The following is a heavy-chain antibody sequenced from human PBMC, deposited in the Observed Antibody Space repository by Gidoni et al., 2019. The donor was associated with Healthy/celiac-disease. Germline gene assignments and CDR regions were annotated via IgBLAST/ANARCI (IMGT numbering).Heavy chain of an antibody. CDR1: GFTFSSDA. Sequence: EVQLLESGGGLVQPGGSLRLSCAASGFTFSSDAMSWVRQAPGKGLEWFSAISGSGGSTYYADSVKGRFTISRDNSKNTLYLQMNSLRAEDTAVYYCAKSWIPEPLFQHWGQGTLVTVSS. V-gene: IGHV3-23*01. CDR2: ISGSGGST. CDR3: AKSWIPEPLFQH. J-gene: IGHJ1*01. D-gene: IGHD5-18*01.